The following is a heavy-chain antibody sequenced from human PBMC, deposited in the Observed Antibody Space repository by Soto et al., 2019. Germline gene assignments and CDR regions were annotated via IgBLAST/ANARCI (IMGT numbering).Heavy chain of an antibody. CDR1: DFAFTSAW. J-gene: IGHJ6*02. Sequence: PVGSLRLSCAVSDFAFTSAWMHWVRQAPGRGLEWVGRVKSEANGGAADYAAPVKGRFTISRDDSRNTLYLQMNSLKTEDTAVYYCTSDGRSGSRWSYCGMGVWGQGTTVTVSS. CDR3: TSDGRSGSRWSYCGMGV. V-gene: IGHV3-15*07. D-gene: IGHD3-3*01. CDR2: VKSEANGGAA.